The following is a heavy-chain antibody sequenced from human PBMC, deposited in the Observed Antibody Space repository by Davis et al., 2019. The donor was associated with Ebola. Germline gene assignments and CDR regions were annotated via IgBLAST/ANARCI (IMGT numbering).Heavy chain of an antibody. V-gene: IGHV4-34*01. J-gene: IGHJ5*02. CDR3: ARGSLYVWFDP. Sequence: MPSETLSLTCAVSGGSFSGYYWSWIRQPPEKGLEWIGEINHSGSTNYNPSLKSRVTISVDTSKNQFSLKLSSVTAADTAVYYCARGSLYVWFDPWGQGNLVTVSS. D-gene: IGHD3-16*01. CDR1: GGSFSGYY. CDR2: INHSGST.